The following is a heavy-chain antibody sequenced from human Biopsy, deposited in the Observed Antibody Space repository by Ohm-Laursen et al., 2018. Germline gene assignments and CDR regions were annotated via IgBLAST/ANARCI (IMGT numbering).Heavy chain of an antibody. CDR3: AKHGSGWTGDDAFHI. CDR1: GGSISGSS. V-gene: IGHV4-59*08. J-gene: IGHJ3*02. CDR2: ISYSRDT. Sequence: SDTLSLTWTVSGGSISGSSWSWIRQAPGKGLEWIGYISYSRDTNYNPSLKSHITISVDTSKNQFSLKLTSVTAADMAVYYCAKHGSGWTGDDAFHIWGQGTMVTVSS. D-gene: IGHD6-19*01.